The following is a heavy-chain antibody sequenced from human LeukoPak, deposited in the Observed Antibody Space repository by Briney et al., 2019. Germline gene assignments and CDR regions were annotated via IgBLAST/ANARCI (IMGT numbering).Heavy chain of an antibody. V-gene: IGHV1-69*04. CDR1: GGTFSSYA. CDR2: IIPILGIA. Sequence: ASVKVSCKASGGTFSSYAISWVRQAPGRGLEWMGRIIPILGIANYAQKFQGRVTITADKSTSTAYMELSSLRSEDTAVYYCARDPRLWFGDNAFDIWGQGTMVTVSS. CDR3: ARDPRLWFGDNAFDI. D-gene: IGHD3-10*01. J-gene: IGHJ3*02.